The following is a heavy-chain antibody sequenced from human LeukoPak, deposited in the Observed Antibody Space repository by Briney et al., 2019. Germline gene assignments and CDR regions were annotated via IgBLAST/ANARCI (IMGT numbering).Heavy chain of an antibody. V-gene: IGHV4-38-2*02. CDR3: ARDPARVWFGESGFDY. D-gene: IGHD3-10*01. CDR2: VDHSGST. Sequence: SETLSLTCTVSGYSLSSGYYWGWIRQPPGKGLEWIGSVDHSGSTYYNPSLKSRVTISVDTSKNQFSLKLSSVTAADTAVYYCARDPARVWFGESGFDYWGQGTLVTVSS. CDR1: GYSLSSGYY. J-gene: IGHJ4*02.